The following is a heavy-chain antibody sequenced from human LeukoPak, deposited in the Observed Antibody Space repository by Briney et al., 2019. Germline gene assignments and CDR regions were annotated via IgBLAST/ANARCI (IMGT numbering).Heavy chain of an antibody. CDR3: ARSGPSYCSGGSCYGGEDY. D-gene: IGHD2-15*01. V-gene: IGHV1-69*13. J-gene: IGHJ4*02. Sequence: GASVKVSCKASGGTFSSYAISWVRQAPGQGLEWMGGIIPIFGTANYAQKFQGRVTITADESTSTAYMELSSLRSEDTAVYYCARSGPSYCSGGSCYGGEDYWGQGTLVTVSS. CDR2: IIPIFGTA. CDR1: GGTFSSYA.